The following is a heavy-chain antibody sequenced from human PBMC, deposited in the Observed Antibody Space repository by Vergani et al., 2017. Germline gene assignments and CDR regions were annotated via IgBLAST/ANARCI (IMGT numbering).Heavy chain of an antibody. CDR1: GYTFNSYA. V-gene: IGHV1-3*01. CDR2: INAGNGNT. Sequence: QVQLVQSGAEVKKPGASVKVFCKASGYTFNSYAMHWVRQAPGQRLEWMGWINAGNGNTKYSQKFQGRVTITRDTSASTAYMELSSLRSEDTAVYYCARDCSGGSCYSPYFQHWGQGTLVTVSS. J-gene: IGHJ1*01. D-gene: IGHD2-15*01. CDR3: ARDCSGGSCYSPYFQH.